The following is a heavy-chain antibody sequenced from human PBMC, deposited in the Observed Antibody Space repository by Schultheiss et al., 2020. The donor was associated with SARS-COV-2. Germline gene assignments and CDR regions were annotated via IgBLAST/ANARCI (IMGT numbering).Heavy chain of an antibody. CDR2: IRSKAYGGTT. J-gene: IGHJ5*02. D-gene: IGHD3-16*01. Sequence: GESLKISCTASGFTFGDYAMSWFRQAPGKGLEWVGFIRSKAYGGTTEYAASVKGRFTISRDDSKSIAYLQMNSLKTEDTAVYYCAMTSGGSPNWFDPWGQGTLVTVSS. V-gene: IGHV3-49*03. CDR3: AMTSGGSPNWFDP. CDR1: GFTFGDYA.